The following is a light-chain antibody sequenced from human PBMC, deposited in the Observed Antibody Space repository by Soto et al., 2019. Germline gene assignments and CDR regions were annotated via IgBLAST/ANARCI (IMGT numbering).Light chain of an antibody. J-gene: IGLJ1*01. CDR3: SLYTSISTYV. CDR2: EVN. CDR1: SSDVGGYNY. V-gene: IGLV2-18*01. Sequence: QSFLTQPPSASGSPGRSVTISCAGTSSDVGGYNYVSWYQQHPGKAPKLMIHEVNNRPSGVPDRFSGSTSGNTASLTISGLQAEDEADYYCSLYTSISTYVFGTGTKVTVL.